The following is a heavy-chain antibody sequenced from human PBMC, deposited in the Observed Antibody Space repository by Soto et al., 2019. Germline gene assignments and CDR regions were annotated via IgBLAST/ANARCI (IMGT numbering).Heavy chain of an antibody. Sequence: GGSLRLSCAASEFTFSTYDMHWVRQTTENGLEWVSAIGTAGDTYYRDSVRGRFTISRENAKNALYLQMNRLRDGDTAVYYCARATWSMVRGIIGALDIWGQGTMVTVSS. CDR3: ARATWSMVRGIIGALDI. CDR2: IGTAGDT. D-gene: IGHD3-10*01. J-gene: IGHJ3*02. V-gene: IGHV3-13*01. CDR1: EFTFSTYD.